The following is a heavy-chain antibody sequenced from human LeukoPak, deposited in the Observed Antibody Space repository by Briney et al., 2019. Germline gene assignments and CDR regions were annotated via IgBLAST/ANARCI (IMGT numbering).Heavy chain of an antibody. CDR1: GFTFSSYW. D-gene: IGHD3-10*01. Sequence: GGSLRLSCAASGFTFSSYWMHWVRQAPGKGLVWVSRINSDGSSTSYADSVKGQFTISRDNAKNTLYLQMNSLRAEDTAVYYCARGGGVIIRGFDYWGQGTLVTVSS. J-gene: IGHJ4*02. CDR2: INSDGSST. CDR3: ARGGGVIIRGFDY. V-gene: IGHV3-74*01.